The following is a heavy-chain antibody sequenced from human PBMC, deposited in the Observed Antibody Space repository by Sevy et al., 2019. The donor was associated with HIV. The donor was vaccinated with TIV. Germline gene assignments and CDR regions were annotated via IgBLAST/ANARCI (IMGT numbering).Heavy chain of an antibody. CDR2: VHHGGSK. Sequence: SETLSLTCTVSGYSINRNTYWGWIRQPPGKGLEWLGSVHHGGSKYYNPSLKSRVTISTDTSKNQFSLKLNSVTAADAAVYFCARDSSNYYDSGSHYKTNVAGSAWFDPWGQGTLVTVSS. D-gene: IGHD3-10*01. V-gene: IGHV4-38-2*02. CDR1: GYSINRNTY. J-gene: IGHJ5*02. CDR3: ARDSSNYYDSGSHYKTNVAGSAWFDP.